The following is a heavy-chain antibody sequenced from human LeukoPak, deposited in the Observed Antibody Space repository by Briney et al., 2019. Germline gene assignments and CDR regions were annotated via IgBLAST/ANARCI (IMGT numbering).Heavy chain of an antibody. D-gene: IGHD6-6*01. Sequence: GGSLRLSCAASGFTFSNLGMHWVRQAPGKGLEWVALIWFDGSDKKYADSVKGRFTISRDNSKNTLFLQMNSLRVEDTAVYYCVRVNGPEQLALDLWGQGTLVTVSS. CDR3: VRVNGPEQLALDL. J-gene: IGHJ5*02. CDR2: IWFDGSDK. V-gene: IGHV3-33*01. CDR1: GFTFSNLG.